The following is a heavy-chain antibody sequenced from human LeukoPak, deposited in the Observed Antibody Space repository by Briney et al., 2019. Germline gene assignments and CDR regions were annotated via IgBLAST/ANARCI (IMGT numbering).Heavy chain of an antibody. D-gene: IGHD6-19*01. CDR1: GYTFTSFD. CDR3: ARGGAVAGDNWFDP. V-gene: IGHV1-8*03. Sequence: GASVKVSCKASGYTFTSFDINWARQVTRQGLEWMGWMNPNNGNTGYAQKFQGRVTITRDTSITTAYMELSSLRSEDTAIYYCARGGAVAGDNWFDPWGQGTLVTVSS. J-gene: IGHJ5*02. CDR2: MNPNNGNT.